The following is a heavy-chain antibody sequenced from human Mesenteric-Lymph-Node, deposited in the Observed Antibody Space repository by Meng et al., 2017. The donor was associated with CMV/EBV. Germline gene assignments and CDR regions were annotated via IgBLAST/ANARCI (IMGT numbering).Heavy chain of an antibody. Sequence: GESLKISCKGSGYSFTTYWIGWVRQMPGKGLEWMGIIYPGDSDTRYSPSFQGQVTISADKSISTASLQWSSLKASDTAMYYCARSLGTSVTTFDYWGQGTLVTVSS. CDR2: IYPGDSDT. CDR1: GYSFTTYW. J-gene: IGHJ4*02. CDR3: ARSLGTSVTTFDY. D-gene: IGHD4-17*01. V-gene: IGHV5-51*01.